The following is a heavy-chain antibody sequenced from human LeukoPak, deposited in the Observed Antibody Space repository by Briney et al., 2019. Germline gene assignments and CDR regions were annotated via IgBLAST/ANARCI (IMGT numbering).Heavy chain of an antibody. CDR1: GFSVSNKY. J-gene: IGHJ6*03. CDR3: ADTIFGSMDV. CDR2: ISGSGGST. Sequence: GGSLRLSCAASGFSVSNKYITWFRQAPGKGLEWVSAISGSGGSTYYADSVKGRFTISRDNSKNTPYLQMNSLRAEDTAVYYCADTIFGSMDVWGKGTTVTVSS. V-gene: IGHV3-23*01. D-gene: IGHD3-3*01.